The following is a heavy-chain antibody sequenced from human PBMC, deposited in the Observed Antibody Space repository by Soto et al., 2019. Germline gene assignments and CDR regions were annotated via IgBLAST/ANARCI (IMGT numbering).Heavy chain of an antibody. J-gene: IGHJ4*02. Sequence: EEQLVESGGGVVRPGGSLRLSCAASGFSFDDFGMTWVRQAPGKGLEWVSSINWNGASTGYVDSVKGRFTISRDNAKNSLCLQMTGLRAEATALYYCARRGDAWFADSWGQGTLVTVSS. CDR2: INWNGAST. D-gene: IGHD3-10*01. CDR1: GFSFDDFG. V-gene: IGHV3-20*04. CDR3: ARRGDAWFADS.